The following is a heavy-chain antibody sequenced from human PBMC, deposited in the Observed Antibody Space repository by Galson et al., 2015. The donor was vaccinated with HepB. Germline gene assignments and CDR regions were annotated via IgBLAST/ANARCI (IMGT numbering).Heavy chain of an antibody. CDR2: IHGGNNR. Sequence: SLRLSCAASGFSIRSHYMNWVRQAPGKGLEWVSLIHGGNNRYYADSVQGRFAISRDDSMNTLSLQMNSLRAEDTAVYYCAQLGTGYWGQGILVTVSS. CDR3: AQLGTGY. CDR1: GFSIRSHY. J-gene: IGHJ4*02. V-gene: IGHV3-53*01. D-gene: IGHD3-16*01.